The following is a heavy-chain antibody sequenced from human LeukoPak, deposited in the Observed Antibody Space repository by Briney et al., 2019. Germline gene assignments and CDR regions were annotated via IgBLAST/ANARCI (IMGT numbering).Heavy chain of an antibody. CDR2: ISGSGGST. V-gene: IGHV3-23*01. J-gene: IGHJ4*02. CDR1: GFTFSDYW. D-gene: IGHD2-2*01. CDR3: AKDGRYCSSTSCYPYYFDY. Sequence: GGSLRLSCAASGFTFSDYWMSWVRQAPGKGLEWVSAISGSGGSTYYADSVKGRFTISRDNSKNTLYLQMNSLRAEDTAVYYCAKDGRYCSSTSCYPYYFDYWGQGTLVTVSS.